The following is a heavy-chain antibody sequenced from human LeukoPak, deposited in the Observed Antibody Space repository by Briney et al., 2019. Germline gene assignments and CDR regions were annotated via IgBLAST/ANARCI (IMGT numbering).Heavy chain of an antibody. J-gene: IGHJ1*01. V-gene: IGHV4-4*07. CDR2: IYTSGST. D-gene: IGHD3-22*01. CDR3: ASDPYYYDSSGYYSGYFQH. Sequence: SETLSLTCTVSGGSISSYYWSWIRQPAGKGLEWIGRIYTSGSTNYNPSLKSRVTISVDTSKNQFSLKLSSVTAADTAVYYCASDPYYYDSSGYYSGYFQHWGQGTLVTVSS. CDR1: GGSISSYY.